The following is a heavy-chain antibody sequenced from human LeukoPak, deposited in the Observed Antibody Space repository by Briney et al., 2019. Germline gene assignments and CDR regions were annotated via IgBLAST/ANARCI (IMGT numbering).Heavy chain of an antibody. CDR2: ISGSGGST. D-gene: IGHD4-23*01. J-gene: IGHJ3*02. CDR3: AKGRFYGGNSGNADAFDI. CDR1: GFTFSSYA. Sequence: GVSLRLSCAASGFTFSSYAMSWVRQAPGKGLEWVSAISGSGGSTYYADSVKGRFTISRDNSKNTLYLQMNSLRAEDTAVYYCAKGRFYGGNSGNADAFDIWGQGTMVTVSS. V-gene: IGHV3-23*01.